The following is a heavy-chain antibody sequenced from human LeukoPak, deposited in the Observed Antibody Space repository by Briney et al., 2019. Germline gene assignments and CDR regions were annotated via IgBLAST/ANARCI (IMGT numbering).Heavy chain of an antibody. Sequence: SQTLSLTCTVSGGSISSGDYYWCWIRQHPGKGLEWIGYIYYSGSTYYNPSLKSRVTISVDTSKNQFSLKLSSVTAADTAVYYCARTTTEAFDIWGQGTMVTVSS. CDR2: IYYSGST. V-gene: IGHV4-31*03. D-gene: IGHD1-26*01. CDR3: ARTTTEAFDI. J-gene: IGHJ3*02. CDR1: GGSISSGDYY.